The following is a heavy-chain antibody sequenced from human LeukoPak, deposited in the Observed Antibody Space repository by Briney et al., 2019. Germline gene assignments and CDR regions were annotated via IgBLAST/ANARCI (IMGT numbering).Heavy chain of an antibody. CDR3: ATHLSSGWFHSPDYFDY. CDR1: GGSISSSNW. V-gene: IGHV4-4*02. Sequence: KSSGTLSLTCAVSGGSISSSNWWSWVRQPPGKGLEWIGEIYHSGSTNYNPSLKSRVTISVDKSKNQFSLKLSSVTAADTAVYYCATHLSSGWFHSPDYFDYWGQGTLVTVSS. D-gene: IGHD6-19*01. J-gene: IGHJ4*02. CDR2: IYHSGST.